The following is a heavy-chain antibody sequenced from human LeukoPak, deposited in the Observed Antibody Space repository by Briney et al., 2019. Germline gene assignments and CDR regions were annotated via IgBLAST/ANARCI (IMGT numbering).Heavy chain of an antibody. CDR2: ISGSGGST. Sequence: PGGSLRLSCAASGFTFSSYAMSWVRQAPGKGLEWVSAISGSGGSTYYADSVKGRFTFSRDNSKNTLYLQMNSLRAEDTAVYYCAKDSEHGVWGSYRYTWGQGTLVTVSS. CDR1: GFTFSSYA. V-gene: IGHV3-23*01. D-gene: IGHD3-16*02. J-gene: IGHJ5*02. CDR3: AKDSEHGVWGSYRYT.